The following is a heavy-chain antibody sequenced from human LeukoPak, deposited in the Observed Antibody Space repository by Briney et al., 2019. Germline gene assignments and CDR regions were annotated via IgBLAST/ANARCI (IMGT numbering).Heavy chain of an antibody. CDR1: GFTVSSNY. Sequence: GGSLRLSWAASGFTVSSNYMSWVRQAAGKGLEWVSVINSGGRTYYAESVKGRFAISRDNSKNTRYLQRNRLRGEDTAVYYCARVAVAAGSYYYGMAVWGQGTTVTVSS. V-gene: IGHV3-53*01. CDR2: INSGGRT. J-gene: IGHJ6*02. D-gene: IGHD6-19*01. CDR3: ARVAVAAGSYYYGMAV.